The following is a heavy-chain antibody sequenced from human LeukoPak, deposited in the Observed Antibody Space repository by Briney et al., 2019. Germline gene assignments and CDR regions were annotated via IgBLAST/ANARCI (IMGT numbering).Heavy chain of an antibody. D-gene: IGHD2-15*01. V-gene: IGHV3-48*01. Sequence: GGSLRLSCAASGFIFSGYSMNWVRQAPGKGLEWVSYIYTSGDTIYYADSVKGRFTISRDNSKNTLYLQMNSLRAEDTAVYYCAKMVVVGATWFDPWGQGTLVTVSS. CDR1: GFIFSGYS. J-gene: IGHJ5*02. CDR3: AKMVVVGATWFDP. CDR2: IYTSGDTI.